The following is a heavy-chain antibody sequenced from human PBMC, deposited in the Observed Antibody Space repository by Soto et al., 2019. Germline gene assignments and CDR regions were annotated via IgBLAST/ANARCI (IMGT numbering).Heavy chain of an antibody. D-gene: IGHD6-13*01. Sequence: PGESLKISCKGSGYSFTTYWINWVRQMPGKGLEWVGRIDPNDSYTSYSPSFQGQVTISADKSISTAYLQWSSLKASDTAMYYCARTAAAGKYYYGTDVWGQGTTVTVSS. CDR1: GYSFTTYW. CDR2: IDPNDSYT. V-gene: IGHV5-10-1*04. CDR3: ARTAAAGKYYYGTDV. J-gene: IGHJ6*02.